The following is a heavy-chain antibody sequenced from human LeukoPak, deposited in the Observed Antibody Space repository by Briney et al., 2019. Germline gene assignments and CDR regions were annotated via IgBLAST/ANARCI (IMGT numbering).Heavy chain of an antibody. Sequence: SETLSLTCAVYGGSFSGYYWSWIRQPPGKGLERIGEINHSGSTNYNLSLKSRVTISVNTSKNQFSLKLSSVTAADTAVYYCARGLRTQGQKPAGYWGQGTLVTVSS. CDR3: ARGLRTQGQKPAGY. CDR2: INHSGST. CDR1: GGSFSGYY. V-gene: IGHV4-34*01. J-gene: IGHJ4*02.